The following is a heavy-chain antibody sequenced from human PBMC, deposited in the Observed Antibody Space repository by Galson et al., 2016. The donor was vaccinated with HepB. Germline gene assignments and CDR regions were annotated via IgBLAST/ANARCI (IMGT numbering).Heavy chain of an antibody. CDR1: GFTFSSYW. V-gene: IGHV3-74*01. CDR3: ARHLSFWELQQCYFDY. Sequence: SGFTFSSYWMHWVRQAPGKGLVWVSRINSDESNTNYADSVKGRFTISRDNAKNTLYLQMNSLRAEDTAVYYCARHLSFWELQQCYFDYWGQGTLVTVSS. D-gene: IGHD1-7*01. CDR2: INSDESNT. J-gene: IGHJ4*02.